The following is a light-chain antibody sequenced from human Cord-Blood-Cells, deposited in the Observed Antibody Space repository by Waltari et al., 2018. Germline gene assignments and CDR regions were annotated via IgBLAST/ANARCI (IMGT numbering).Light chain of an antibody. CDR1: ISDVGAYNY. CDR3: SSYTSSSTYVV. V-gene: IGLV2-14*01. Sequence: QSALTQPASVSWSPGPPITISCAGTISDVGAYNYVSWYQQHPGKAPKLMIYDVSKRPSGVSNRFSGSKSGNTASLTISGLQAEDEADYYCSSYTSSSTYVVFGGGTKLTVL. CDR2: DVS. J-gene: IGLJ2*01.